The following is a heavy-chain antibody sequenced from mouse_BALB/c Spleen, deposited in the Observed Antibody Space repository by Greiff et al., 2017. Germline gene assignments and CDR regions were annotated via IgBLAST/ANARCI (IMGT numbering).Heavy chain of an antibody. Sequence: VQLQQSGAELVRSGASVKLSCTASGFNIKDYYMHWVKQRPEQGLEWIGWIDPENGDTESAPKFQGKATMTADTSSNTAYLQLSSLTSEDTAVYYCNAENTTVVALDYWGQGTTLTVSS. CDR2: IDPENGDT. J-gene: IGHJ2*01. CDR1: GFNIKDYY. V-gene: IGHV14-4*02. D-gene: IGHD1-1*01. CDR3: NAENTTVVALDY.